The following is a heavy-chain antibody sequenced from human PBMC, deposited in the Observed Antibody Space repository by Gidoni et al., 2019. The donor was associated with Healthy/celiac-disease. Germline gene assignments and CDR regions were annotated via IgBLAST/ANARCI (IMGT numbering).Heavy chain of an antibody. CDR2: ISYDGSNK. CDR3: ARGVGDSSSWYLQFCFDY. V-gene: IGHV3-30-3*01. CDR1: GFTFSSYA. J-gene: IGHJ4*02. Sequence: QVQLVESGGGVVQPGRSLRLSCAAYGFTFSSYAMHWVRQAPGKGLEWVAVISYDGSNKYYADSVKGRFTISRDNSKNTLYLQMNSLRAEDTAVYYCARGVGDSSSWYLQFCFDYWGQGTLVTVSS. D-gene: IGHD6-13*01.